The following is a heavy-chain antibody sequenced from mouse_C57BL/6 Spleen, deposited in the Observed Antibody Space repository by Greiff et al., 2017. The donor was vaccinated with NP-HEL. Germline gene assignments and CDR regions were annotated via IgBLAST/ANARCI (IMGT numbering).Heavy chain of an antibody. Sequence: VQLQQPGAELVKPGASVKLSCKASGYTFTSYWMQWVKQRPGQGLEWIGEIDPSDSYTNYNQKFKGKATLTVDTSSSTAYMQLSSLTSEDSAVYYCARRDSNYGYFDYWGQGTTLTVSA. V-gene: IGHV1-50*01. CDR3: ARRDSNYGYFDY. CDR1: GYTFTSYW. J-gene: IGHJ2*01. CDR2: IDPSDSYT. D-gene: IGHD2-5*01.